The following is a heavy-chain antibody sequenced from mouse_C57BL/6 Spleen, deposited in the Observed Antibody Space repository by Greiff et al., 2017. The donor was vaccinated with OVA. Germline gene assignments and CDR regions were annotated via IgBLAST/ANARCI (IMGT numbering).Heavy chain of an antibody. Sequence: QVQLQQSGAELVRPGSSVKLSCKASGYTFTSYWMDWVKQRPGQGLEWIGNIYPSDSETHYNQKFKDKATLTVDKSSSTAYMQLSSLTSEDSAVYYCARSGGDYAMDYWGQGTSVTVSS. CDR1: GYTFTSYW. J-gene: IGHJ4*01. D-gene: IGHD3-1*01. V-gene: IGHV1-61*01. CDR3: ARSGGDYAMDY. CDR2: IYPSDSET.